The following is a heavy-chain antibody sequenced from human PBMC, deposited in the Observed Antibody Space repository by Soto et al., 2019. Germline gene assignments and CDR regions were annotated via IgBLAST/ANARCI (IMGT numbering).Heavy chain of an antibody. Sequence: SSETLSLTCTVSGGSISSYYLSWIRQPPGKGLEWIGYIYYSGSTNYNPSLKSRVTISVDTSKNQFSLKLSSVTAADTAVYYCARDRRGGYDLWGQGTLVTVSS. D-gene: IGHD5-12*01. CDR2: IYYSGST. CDR3: ARDRRGGYDL. CDR1: GGSISSYY. J-gene: IGHJ4*02. V-gene: IGHV4-59*01.